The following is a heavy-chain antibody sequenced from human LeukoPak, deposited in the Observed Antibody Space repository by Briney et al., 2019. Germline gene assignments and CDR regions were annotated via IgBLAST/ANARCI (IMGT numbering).Heavy chain of an antibody. Sequence: GGSLRLSCAAPGFTLDDYTMHWVRQAPGKGLEWVSLISWDGGSTYYADSVKGRFTISRDNSKNSLYLQMNSLRTEDSALYYCANLNSVGYWGQGTLVTVSS. J-gene: IGHJ4*02. CDR3: ANLNSVGY. CDR2: ISWDGGST. D-gene: IGHD1-7*01. CDR1: GFTLDDYT. V-gene: IGHV3-43*01.